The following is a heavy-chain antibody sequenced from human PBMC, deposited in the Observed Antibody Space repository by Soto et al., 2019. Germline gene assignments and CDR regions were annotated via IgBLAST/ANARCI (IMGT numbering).Heavy chain of an antibody. CDR3: ARYSSPSGLSGYYYYYMDV. V-gene: IGHV3-20*01. Sequence: GGSLRLSCAASGFTFDDYGMSWVRQAPGKGLEWVSGINWNGGSTGYADSVKGRFTISRDNAKSSLYLQMNSLRAEDTALYHCARYSSPSGLSGYYYYYMDVWGKGTTVTVSS. CDR1: GFTFDDYG. D-gene: IGHD6-6*01. J-gene: IGHJ6*03. CDR2: INWNGGST.